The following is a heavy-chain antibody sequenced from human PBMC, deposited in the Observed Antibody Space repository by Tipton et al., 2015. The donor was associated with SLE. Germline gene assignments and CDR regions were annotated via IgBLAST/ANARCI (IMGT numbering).Heavy chain of an antibody. CDR3: ARGDSNCLFAY. J-gene: IGHJ4*02. CDR2: INHRGST. CDR1: GGSFSGYY. V-gene: IGHV4-34*01. Sequence: TLSLTCAVYGGSFSGYYWSWVRQPPGRGLEWIGEINHRGSTNYNPSLKSRVTISVDTSKNQFSLKLSSVTAADTAVYYCARGDSNCLFAYWGPGTLGTVSS. D-gene: IGHD3-22*01.